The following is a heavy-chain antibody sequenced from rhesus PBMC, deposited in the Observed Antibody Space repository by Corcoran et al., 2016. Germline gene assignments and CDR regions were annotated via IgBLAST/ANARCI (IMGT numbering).Heavy chain of an antibody. CDR2: IYDNNVT. V-gene: IGHV4S9*01. CDR3: ASPFERGRFEV. CDR1: GGSMSESSF. J-gene: IGHJ5-1*01. Sequence: QVRLQESGPGLVKSSETLSLTCAVSGGSMSESSFWNWISQPPGKGLEWIGNIYDNNVTSYNPSLKSRVTMSKDTSNNQCFLKLTSVTAADTAVYFCASPFERGRFEVWGAGILVSVSS. D-gene: IGHD3-34*01.